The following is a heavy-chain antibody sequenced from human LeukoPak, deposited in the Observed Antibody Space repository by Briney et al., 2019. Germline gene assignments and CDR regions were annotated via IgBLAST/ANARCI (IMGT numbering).Heavy chain of an antibody. D-gene: IGHD5-18*01. CDR3: AASTKHTAMVDY. CDR2: IYSGGST. Sequence: GGSLRLSCAASGFSVSRNYMTWVRQAPGEGLEWVSLIYSGGSTSYADSVEGRFTISRDNAKNSLYLQMNSLRAEDTAVYYCAASTKHTAMVDYWGQGTLVTVSS. V-gene: IGHV3-66*01. CDR1: GFSVSRNY. J-gene: IGHJ4*02.